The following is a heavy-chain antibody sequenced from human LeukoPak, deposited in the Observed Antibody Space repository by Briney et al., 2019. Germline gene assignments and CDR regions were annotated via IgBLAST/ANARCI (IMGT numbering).Heavy chain of an antibody. CDR3: ARDYRGSGWYRGYYFDY. V-gene: IGHV1-2*02. D-gene: IGHD6-19*01. CDR1: GYTFTGYY. J-gene: IGHJ4*02. Sequence: ASVKVSCKASGYTFTGYYMHWVRQAPGQGLEWMGWINPNSGGANYAQMFQGRVTMTRDTSISTAYMELSRLRSDDTAVYYCARDYRGSGWYRGYYFDYWGQGTLVTVSS. CDR2: INPNSGGA.